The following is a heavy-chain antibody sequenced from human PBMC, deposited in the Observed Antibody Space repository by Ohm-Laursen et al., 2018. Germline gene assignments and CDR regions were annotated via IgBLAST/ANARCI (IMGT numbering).Heavy chain of an antibody. V-gene: IGHV4-59*08. J-gene: IGHJ5*02. CDR1: GGAISNYY. D-gene: IGHD2-2*01. CDR2: INYSGNT. CDR3: ARQEGYCSSTSCYEVWFDP. Sequence: SETLSFTCTVSGGAISNYYWSWIRQPPGKGLEWIGHINYSGNTHYNPSLKSRVTISVDTSKNKFSLKLSSVTAADTAVYYCARQEGYCSSTSCYEVWFDPWGQGTLVTVSS.